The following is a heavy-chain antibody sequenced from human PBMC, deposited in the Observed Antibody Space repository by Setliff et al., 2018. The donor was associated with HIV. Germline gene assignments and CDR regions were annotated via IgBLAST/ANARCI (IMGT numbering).Heavy chain of an antibody. J-gene: IGHJ4*02. Sequence: SETLSLTCTVSGGSISSGGYYWSWIRQHPGKGLGWIGYIYYSGSTYYNPSLKSRVTISRDDARNSLYLQMNNLRVEDTAVYYCAGSRGYFVQADWGQGTLVTVSS. CDR2: IYYSGST. D-gene: IGHD3-22*01. CDR3: AGSRGYFVQAD. V-gene: IGHV4-31*03. CDR1: GGSISSGGYY.